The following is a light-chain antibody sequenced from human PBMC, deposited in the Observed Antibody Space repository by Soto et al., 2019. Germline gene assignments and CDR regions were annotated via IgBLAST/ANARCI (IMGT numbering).Light chain of an antibody. Sequence: QPVLTQPASVSGSPGQSITVSCTGTSSDVGGYNYVSWYQQHPGKAPKLVIYDVTNRPSGVSNRFSGSESGNTASLTISGLQAEDEADYYCSSYTSSSTSYVFGSGTKVTVL. CDR1: SSDVGGYNY. CDR2: DVT. CDR3: SSYTSSSTSYV. J-gene: IGLJ1*01. V-gene: IGLV2-14*01.